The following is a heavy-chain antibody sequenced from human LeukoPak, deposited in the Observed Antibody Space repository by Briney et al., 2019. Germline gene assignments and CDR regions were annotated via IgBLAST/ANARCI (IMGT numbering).Heavy chain of an antibody. CDR1: GFTFNSYA. V-gene: IGHV3-23*01. J-gene: IGHJ4*02. Sequence: GSLRLSCAASGFTFNSYAMSWVRQAPWERLQWVSGISDSGGNAYYADSVRGRFTISRDNSKNTLYLQMNSLRAEDTAVYYCARHRSSWLIDYWGQGTLVTVSS. CDR2: ISDSGGNA. CDR3: ARHRSSWLIDY. D-gene: IGHD6-6*01.